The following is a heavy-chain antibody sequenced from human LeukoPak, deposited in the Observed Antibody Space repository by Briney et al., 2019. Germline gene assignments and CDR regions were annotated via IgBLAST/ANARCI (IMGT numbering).Heavy chain of an antibody. Sequence: GGSLRLSCAASGFNYSSYTMYWVRQPPGKGLGWVAHITRDGSGTYYADSVKGRFTISRDNSKKSLYLQMNSLRIEDTALYYCAKDWAMIREDYYMDVWGKGTTVTVSS. CDR3: AKDWAMIREDYYMDV. CDR1: GFNYSSYT. J-gene: IGHJ6*03. V-gene: IGHV3-43*01. CDR2: ITRDGSGT. D-gene: IGHD3-10*01.